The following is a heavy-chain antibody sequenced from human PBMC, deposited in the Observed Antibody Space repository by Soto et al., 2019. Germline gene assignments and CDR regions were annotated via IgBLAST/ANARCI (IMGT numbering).Heavy chain of an antibody. CDR1: GGSISSYY. J-gene: IGHJ4*02. CDR3: AREGKDGYSYGTGFDY. Sequence: SETLSLTYTVSGGSISSYYWSWIRQPPGKGLEWIGYIYYSGSTNYNPSLKSRVTISVDTSKNQFSLKLSSVPAADTAVYYCAREGKDGYSYGTGFDYWGQGTLVTVSS. CDR2: IYYSGST. V-gene: IGHV4-59*01. D-gene: IGHD5-18*01.